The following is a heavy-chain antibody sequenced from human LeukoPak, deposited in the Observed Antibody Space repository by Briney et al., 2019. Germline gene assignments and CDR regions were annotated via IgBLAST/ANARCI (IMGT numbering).Heavy chain of an antibody. CDR1: GFTFSGFW. J-gene: IGHJ6*02. CDR2: INWNSAGI. Sequence: GGSLRLSCAVSGFTFSGFWMSWSRQAPGKGLEWVSGINWNSAGIGYADSVKGRFTISRDNAKNSLSLQMNSLRPEDTALYYCVRIYNSGWSNYYYYYAMDVWGQGTTVTVSS. CDR3: VRIYNSGWSNYYYYYAMDV. D-gene: IGHD6-19*01. V-gene: IGHV3-9*01.